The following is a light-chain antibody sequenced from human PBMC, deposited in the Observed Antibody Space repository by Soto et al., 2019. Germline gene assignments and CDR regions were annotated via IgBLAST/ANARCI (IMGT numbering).Light chain of an antibody. Sequence: SYELTQISSVSVAPGQTARISCGGNNIGSKSVHWYQQKPGQAPVVGVYDDSDRPSGIPERFSGSNSGNTATLTISRVEAGDEADYYCQVWDDNSDHHVFGTGTKLTVL. J-gene: IGLJ1*01. V-gene: IGLV3-21*02. CDR2: DDS. CDR1: NIGSKS. CDR3: QVWDDNSDHHV.